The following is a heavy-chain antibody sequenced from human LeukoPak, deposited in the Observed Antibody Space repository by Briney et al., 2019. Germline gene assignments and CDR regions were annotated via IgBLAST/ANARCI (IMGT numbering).Heavy chain of an antibody. D-gene: IGHD6-6*01. V-gene: IGHV6-1*01. CDR3: ATSSYSSSSGVAYFDY. Sequence: SQTLSLTCAISGDSVSSNSAAWNWIRQSPSRGPEWLGRTYYRSKWYNDYAVSVKSRITINPDTSKNQFSLQLNSVTPEDTAVYYCATSSYSSSSGVAYFDYWGQGTLVTVSS. J-gene: IGHJ4*02. CDR1: GDSVSSNSAA. CDR2: TYYRSKWYN.